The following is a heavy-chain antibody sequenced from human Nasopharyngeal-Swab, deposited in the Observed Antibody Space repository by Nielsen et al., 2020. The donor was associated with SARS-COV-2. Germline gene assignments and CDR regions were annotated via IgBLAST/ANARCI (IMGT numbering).Heavy chain of an antibody. CDR3: ARGRYCSTTSCYAAYYYPYVDV. Sequence: GESLKISCAASGFTFSSYAVHWVRQAPGKGLEWVAVISYDGSNKYYADSVKGRFTISRDNSKNTLYLQMDSLRAEDTAVYYCARGRYCSTTSCYAAYYYPYVDVWDKGTMVTVSS. D-gene: IGHD2-2*01. CDR2: ISYDGSNK. V-gene: IGHV3-30-3*01. J-gene: IGHJ6*03. CDR1: GFTFSSYA.